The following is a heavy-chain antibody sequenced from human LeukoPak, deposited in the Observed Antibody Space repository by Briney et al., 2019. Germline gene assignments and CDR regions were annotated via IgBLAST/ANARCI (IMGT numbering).Heavy chain of an antibody. V-gene: IGHV1-2*02. CDR2: INPNSGDT. D-gene: IGHD5-12*01. CDR3: ARAGGYSGYDPNWFDP. CDR1: GYIFTGYY. Sequence: ASVKVSCKASGYIFTGYYMHWVRQAPGQGLEWMGWINPNSGDTNYAQKFQGKVTMTRDTSISKAYMELSRLRSDDTAVYYCARAGGYSGYDPNWFDPWGQGTMVTVSS. J-gene: IGHJ5*02.